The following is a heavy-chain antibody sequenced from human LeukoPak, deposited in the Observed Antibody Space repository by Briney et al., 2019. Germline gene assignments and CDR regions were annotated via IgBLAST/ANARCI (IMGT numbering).Heavy chain of an antibody. D-gene: IGHD6-13*01. V-gene: IGHV4-59*01. CDR3: ARDKQLDTYYYYGMDV. Sequence: SETLSLTCTVSGGSISSYYWSWIRQPPGKGLEWIGYIYYSGSTNYNPSLKSRVTISVDTSKSQFSLKLSSVTAADTAVYYCARDKQLDTYYYYGMDVWGKGTTVTVSS. J-gene: IGHJ6*04. CDR1: GGSISSYY. CDR2: IYYSGST.